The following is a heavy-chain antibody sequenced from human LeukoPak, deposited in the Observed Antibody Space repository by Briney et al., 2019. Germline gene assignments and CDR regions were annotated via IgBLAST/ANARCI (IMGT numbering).Heavy chain of an antibody. D-gene: IGHD6-13*01. Sequence: GASVKVSCKVSGYSLSEISMHWVRQAPGKGLEWMGGFDPENGETIYAQRFQGRVTMTEDTSTDTAYMELSTLRSDDTAVYYCATMTYSNKYFDYWGQGTLVTVSS. J-gene: IGHJ4*02. CDR2: FDPENGET. CDR3: ATMTYSNKYFDY. CDR1: GYSLSEIS. V-gene: IGHV1-24*01.